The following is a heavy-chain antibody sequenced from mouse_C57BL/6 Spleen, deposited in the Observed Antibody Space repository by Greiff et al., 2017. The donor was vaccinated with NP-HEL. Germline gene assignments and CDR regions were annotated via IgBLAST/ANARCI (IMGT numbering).Heavy chain of an antibody. CDR1: GFTFSNYW. D-gene: IGHD1-1*01. J-gene: IGHJ2*01. Sequence: EVQLQESGGGLVQPGGSMKLSCVASGFTFSNYWMNWVRQSPEKGLEWVAQIRLKSDNYATHYAESVKGRFTISRDDSKSSVYLQMNNLRAEDTGIYYCTGDGSGYAYYFDYWGQGTTLTVSS. CDR2: IRLKSDNYAT. CDR3: TGDGSGYAYYFDY. V-gene: IGHV6-3*01.